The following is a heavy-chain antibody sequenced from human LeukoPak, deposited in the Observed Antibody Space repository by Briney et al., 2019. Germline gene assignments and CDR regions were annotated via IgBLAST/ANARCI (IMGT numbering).Heavy chain of an antibody. CDR2: ISGSGGST. Sequence: GGSLRLSCAASGFTFSSYVMSWVRQAPGKGLEWVSTISGSGGSTYYADSVKGRFTISRDNSKNTLYLQMHSLRAEDTAVYYCAVDWYDSSGYGTFDYWGQGTLVTVSS. D-gene: IGHD3-22*01. J-gene: IGHJ4*02. V-gene: IGHV3-23*01. CDR3: AVDWYDSSGYGTFDY. CDR1: GFTFSSYV.